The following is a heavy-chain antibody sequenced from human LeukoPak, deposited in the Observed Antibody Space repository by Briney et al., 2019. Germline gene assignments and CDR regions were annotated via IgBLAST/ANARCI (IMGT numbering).Heavy chain of an antibody. CDR2: ISGSSSNI. Sequence: GGSLRLSCAASGFTFSSYSMIWVRQAPGKGLEWVSYISGSSSNIHYEDSVKGRFTISRDNAKNSLYLQMNSLRAEDTAVYYCARGMYYYGSGSSFDNWGQGTLVTVSS. CDR3: ARGMYYYGSGSSFDN. CDR1: GFTFSSYS. J-gene: IGHJ4*02. D-gene: IGHD3-10*01. V-gene: IGHV3-48*04.